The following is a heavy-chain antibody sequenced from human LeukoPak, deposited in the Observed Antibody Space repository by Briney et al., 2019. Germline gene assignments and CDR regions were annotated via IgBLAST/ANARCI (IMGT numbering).Heavy chain of an antibody. CDR3: ARSPKNVAYNSGLDYFDF. Sequence: GASLTLCFTGSGYSFTIYWIGWVRQMPGKGLEWMGIIYPGDSDTRYSPSFQGQVTISADKSISTAYLQWSSLKASDTAMFYCARSPKNVAYNSGLDYFDFWGQGTLVTVSS. CDR1: GYSFTIYW. D-gene: IGHD5-12*01. V-gene: IGHV5-51*01. CDR2: IYPGDSDT. J-gene: IGHJ4*02.